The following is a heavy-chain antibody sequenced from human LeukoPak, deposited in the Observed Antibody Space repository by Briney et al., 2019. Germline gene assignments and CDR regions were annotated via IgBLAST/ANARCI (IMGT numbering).Heavy chain of an antibody. D-gene: IGHD3-16*01. CDR2: INPNSGGT. CDR1: GYTFTCYY. Sequence: ASVKVSCKASGYTFTCYYMHWVRQAPGQGLEWMGWINPNSGGTNYAQKFQGRVTMTRDTSISTAYMELSRLRSDDTAVYYCAREGMGGPESASFDYWGQGTLVTVSS. CDR3: AREGMGGPESASFDY. V-gene: IGHV1-2*02. J-gene: IGHJ4*02.